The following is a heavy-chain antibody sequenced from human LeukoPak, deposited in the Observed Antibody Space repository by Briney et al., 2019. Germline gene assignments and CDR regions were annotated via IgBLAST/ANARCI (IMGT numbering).Heavy chain of an antibody. CDR3: ASLRDGYNHPGKYYFDY. CDR2: IYYSGST. CDR1: GGSLSSYY. J-gene: IGHJ4*02. Sequence: SETLSLTCTVSGGSLSSYYWSWIRQPPGKGLEWIGYIYYSGSTNYNPSLKSRVTISVDTSTNQFSLKLSSVTAADTAVYYCASLRDGYNHPGKYYFDYWGQGTLVTVSS. D-gene: IGHD5-24*01. V-gene: IGHV4-59*08.